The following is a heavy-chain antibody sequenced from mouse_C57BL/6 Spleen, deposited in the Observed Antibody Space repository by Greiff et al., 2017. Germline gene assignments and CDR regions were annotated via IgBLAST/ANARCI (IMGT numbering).Heavy chain of an antibody. Sequence: EVQVVESGGGLVKPGGSLKLSCAASGFTFSSYAMSWVRQTPEKRLEWVATISAGGSYTYYPDNGKGRCTLSRDNAKNNLYRQRSHLKSEDTAMYCCARDLAVVATNAMGCWGQGTSVTGSS. CDR1: GFTFSSYA. D-gene: IGHD1-1*01. J-gene: IGHJ4*01. V-gene: IGHV5-4*01. CDR3: ARDLAVVATNAMGC. CDR2: ISAGGSYT.